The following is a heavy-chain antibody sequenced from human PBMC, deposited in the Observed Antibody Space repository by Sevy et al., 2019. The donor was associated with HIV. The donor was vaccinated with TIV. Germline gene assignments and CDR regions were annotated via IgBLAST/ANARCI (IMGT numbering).Heavy chain of an antibody. J-gene: IGHJ4*02. CDR1: GFTFSSYS. CDR2: ISSSSSYI. D-gene: IGHD2-2*01. V-gene: IGHV3-21*04. Sequence: GGSLRLSCAASGFTFSSYSMNWVRQAPGKGLEWVSSISSSSSYIYYADSVKGRFTISRDNAKNSLYLQMNSLRAEDTAVYYCARLLGGYQLLWSVPFDYWGQGTLVTVSS. CDR3: ARLLGGYQLLWSVPFDY.